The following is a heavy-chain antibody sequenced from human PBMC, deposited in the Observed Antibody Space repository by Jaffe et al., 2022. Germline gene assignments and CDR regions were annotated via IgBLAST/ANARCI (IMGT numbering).Heavy chain of an antibody. J-gene: IGHJ4*02. CDR1: GGSISSSSYY. CDR2: IYYSGST. Sequence: QLQLQESGPGLVKPSETLSLTCTVSGGSISSSSYYWGWIRQPPGKGLEWIGSIYYSGSTYYNPSLKSRVTISVDTSKNQFSLKLSSVTAADTAVYYCARLEYSRYDFDYWGQGTLVTVSS. D-gene: IGHD6-6*01. CDR3: ARLEYSRYDFDY. V-gene: IGHV4-39*01.